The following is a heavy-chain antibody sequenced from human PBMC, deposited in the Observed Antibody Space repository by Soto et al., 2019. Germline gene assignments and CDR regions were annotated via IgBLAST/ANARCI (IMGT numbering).Heavy chain of an antibody. CDR2: INPSGGST. CDR3: ATAPAGWDAFDI. J-gene: IGHJ3*02. D-gene: IGHD2-2*01. V-gene: IGHV1-46*03. Sequence: ASVKVSCKASGYTFTSYYMHWVRQAPGQGLEWMGIINPSGGSTSYAQKFQGRVTMTRDTSTSTVYMELSSLRSEDTAVYYCATAPAGWDAFDIWGQGTMVTVSS. CDR1: GYTFTSYY.